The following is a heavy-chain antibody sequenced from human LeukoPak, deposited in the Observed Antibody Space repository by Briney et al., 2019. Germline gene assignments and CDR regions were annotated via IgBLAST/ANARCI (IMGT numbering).Heavy chain of an antibody. CDR2: IYTGGTT. CDR3: ARDKLGSGYRSDFDY. Sequence: GGSLRLSCAASGFSVSSNYMNWVRQAPGKGLEWVSAIYTGGTTYYADSVKGRFTISRDNSKNTLYLQMNSLRAEDTAVYYCARDKLGSGYRSDFDYWGQGTLVTVSS. V-gene: IGHV3-66*02. D-gene: IGHD6-19*01. CDR1: GFSVSSNY. J-gene: IGHJ4*02.